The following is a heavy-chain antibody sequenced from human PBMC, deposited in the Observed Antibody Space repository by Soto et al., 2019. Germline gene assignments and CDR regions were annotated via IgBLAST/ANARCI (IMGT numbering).Heavy chain of an antibody. CDR3: ANEMVAAAYVETSPFDL. D-gene: IGHD2-15*01. J-gene: IGHJ4*02. CDR1: GFTVSSTY. V-gene: IGHV3-66*01. CDR2: TYSGGST. Sequence: PGGSLRLSCAASGFTVSSTYMTWVRQAPGKGLECVSVTYSGGSTYYADSVKGRFTISRDNSKNTLYLQMNSLRAEDTAVYYCANEMVAAAYVETSPFDLWGQGTLVTVSS.